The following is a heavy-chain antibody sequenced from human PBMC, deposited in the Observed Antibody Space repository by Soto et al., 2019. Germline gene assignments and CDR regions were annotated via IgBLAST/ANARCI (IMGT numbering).Heavy chain of an antibody. CDR1: GGSISSSSYY. Sequence: SETLSLTCAVSGGSISSSSYYWCWIRHPPGKGLEWIGSIYYSGSTYYNPSLKSRVTISVDTSKNQFSLKLSSVTAADTAVYYCARHWYCSSTSCYYYYYYYGMDVWGQGTTVTVSS. CDR2: IYYSGST. CDR3: ARHWYCSSTSCYYYYYYYGMDV. V-gene: IGHV4-39*01. J-gene: IGHJ6*02. D-gene: IGHD2-2*01.